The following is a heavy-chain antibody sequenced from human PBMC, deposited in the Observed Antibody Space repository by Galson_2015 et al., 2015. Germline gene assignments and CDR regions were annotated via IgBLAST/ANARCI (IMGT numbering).Heavy chain of an antibody. J-gene: IGHJ4*02. Sequence: SLRLSCAASGFTFSSYEMNWVRQAPGKGLEWVSYISSSGSTIYYADSVKGRFTISRDNAKNSLYLQMNSLRAEDTAVYYCARRMATTTFPLEDYRGQGTLVTVSS. CDR3: ARRMATTTFPLEDY. V-gene: IGHV3-48*03. D-gene: IGHD5-24*01. CDR1: GFTFSSYE. CDR2: ISSSGSTI.